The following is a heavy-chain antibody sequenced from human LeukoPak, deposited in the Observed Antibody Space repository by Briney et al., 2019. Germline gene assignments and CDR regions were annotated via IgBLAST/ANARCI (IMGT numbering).Heavy chain of an antibody. J-gene: IGHJ3*02. D-gene: IGHD2-8*02. V-gene: IGHV4-34*01. Sequence: KSSETLSLTCAVYGGSFSGYYWCWIRQPPGKGLEWIGEINHSGSTNYNPSLKSRVTISVDTSKNQFSLKLSSVTAADTAVYYCARVPDGGNDAFDIWGQGTMVTVSS. CDR2: INHSGST. CDR1: GGSFSGYY. CDR3: ARVPDGGNDAFDI.